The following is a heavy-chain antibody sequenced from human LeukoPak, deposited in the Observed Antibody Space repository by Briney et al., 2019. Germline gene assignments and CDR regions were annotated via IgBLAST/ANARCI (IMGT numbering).Heavy chain of an antibody. V-gene: IGHV3-21*05. J-gene: IGHJ4*02. Sequence: PGGSLRLSCAASGFTFSRYSMNWVRQAPGKGLEWVSYISSSTGFIYHADSVKGRSTISRDNAKTSLYLQMNSLRAEDTAVYYCARWLMATPNDYWGQGTLVTVSS. CDR2: ISSSTGFI. D-gene: IGHD4-23*01. CDR3: ARWLMATPNDY. CDR1: GFTFSRYS.